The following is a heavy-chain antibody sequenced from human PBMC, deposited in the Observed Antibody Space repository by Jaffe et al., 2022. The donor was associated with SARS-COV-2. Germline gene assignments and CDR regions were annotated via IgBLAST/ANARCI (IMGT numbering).Heavy chain of an antibody. Sequence: QVQLVESGGGVVQPGRSLRLSCAASGFTFSNYGMHWVRQSPGKGLEWVAVIWFDGGKKYYTESVKGRFAVSRDNSKNTLYLQMDSLRAEDTAVYYCATAGGTTPAYYFDYWGQGTLVTVSS. CDR1: GFTFSNYG. CDR2: IWFDGGKK. V-gene: IGHV3-33*01. CDR3: ATAGGTTPAYYFDY. J-gene: IGHJ4*02. D-gene: IGHD1-1*01.